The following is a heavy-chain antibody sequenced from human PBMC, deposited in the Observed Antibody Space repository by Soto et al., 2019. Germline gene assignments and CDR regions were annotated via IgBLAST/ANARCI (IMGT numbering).Heavy chain of an antibody. D-gene: IGHD2-8*01. CDR2: ISYDGSNK. V-gene: IGHV3-30-3*01. J-gene: IGHJ5*02. Sequence: QVQLVESGGGVVQPGRSLRLSCAASGFTFSSYAMHWVRQAPGKGPEWVAVISYDGSNKYYADSVKGRFTISRDNSKNTLYLQMNGLRAEDTAVYYCARGGGGDIVLIRDWFDPWGQGTLVTVSS. CDR1: GFTFSSYA. CDR3: ARGGGGDIVLIRDWFDP.